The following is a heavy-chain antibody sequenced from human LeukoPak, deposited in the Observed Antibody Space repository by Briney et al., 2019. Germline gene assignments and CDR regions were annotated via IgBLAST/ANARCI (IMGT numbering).Heavy chain of an antibody. D-gene: IGHD5-18*01. CDR1: GGSISSYY. CDR2: IYHSVDT. V-gene: IGHV4-59*01. Sequence: SETLSLTCTVSGGSISSYYWSWIRQPPGKGLEWIGYIYHSVDTKYNASLKSRVTISVDTSKSQFSLKLSSVTAADTAVYYCARDSYNYGSGSFDYWGQGTLVTVSS. CDR3: ARDSYNYGSGSFDY. J-gene: IGHJ4*02.